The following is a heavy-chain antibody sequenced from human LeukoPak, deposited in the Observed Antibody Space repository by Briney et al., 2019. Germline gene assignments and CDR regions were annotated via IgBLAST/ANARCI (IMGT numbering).Heavy chain of an antibody. V-gene: IGHV4-59*01. CDR3: ARAATTAPSWFDP. CDR2: IYYSGST. Sequence: SSETLSLTRTVSGGSISSYYWSWIRQPPGKGLEWIGYIYYSGSTNYNPSLKSRVTISVDTSKNQFSLKLSSVTAADTAVYYCARAATTAPSWFDPWGQGTLVTVSS. D-gene: IGHD4-17*01. J-gene: IGHJ5*02. CDR1: GGSISSYY.